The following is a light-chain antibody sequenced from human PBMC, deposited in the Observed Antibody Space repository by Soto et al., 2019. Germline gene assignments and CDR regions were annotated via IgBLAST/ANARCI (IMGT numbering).Light chain of an antibody. Sequence: DIQITQSPASLSSSVAERVTITCRSSQSISSYLNWYQQKPGKAPKLLNYAASSLQSGVPSRFSGSGSGTDFTLTISSLQPEDFATYYCQQSYSTITFGQGTRLEIK. CDR2: AAS. CDR1: QSISSY. CDR3: QQSYSTIT. V-gene: IGKV1-39*01. J-gene: IGKJ5*01.